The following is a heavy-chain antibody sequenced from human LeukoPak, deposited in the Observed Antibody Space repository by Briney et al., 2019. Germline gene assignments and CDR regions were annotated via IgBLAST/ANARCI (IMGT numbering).Heavy chain of an antibody. CDR3: ARSVDVDY. CDR2: ISSRSTTI. V-gene: IGHV3-48*02. D-gene: IGHD5-24*01. CDR1: GFTFNNYY. Sequence: GGSLRLSCAASGFTFNNYYMNWVRQAPGKGLECVSSISSRSTTIYYADSVKGRFTISRDNAKNSVYLQMNSLRDEDTAVYYCARSVDVDYWGQGTLVTVSS. J-gene: IGHJ4*02.